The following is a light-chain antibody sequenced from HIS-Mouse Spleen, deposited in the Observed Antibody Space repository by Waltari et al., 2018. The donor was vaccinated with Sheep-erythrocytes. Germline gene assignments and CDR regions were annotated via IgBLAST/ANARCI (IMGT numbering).Light chain of an antibody. J-gene: IGLJ1*01. CDR3: CSYAGSYNHV. Sequence: QSALTQPRSVSGSPGQSVTISCTGTSSDVGGYNYVSWYQQHPGKAPKLMIYDVSTRPSGFPDRFSGSKSGNTASLTISGLQAEDEADYYGCSYAGSYNHVFATGTKVTVL. CDR1: SSDVGGYNY. CDR2: DVS. V-gene: IGLV2-11*01.